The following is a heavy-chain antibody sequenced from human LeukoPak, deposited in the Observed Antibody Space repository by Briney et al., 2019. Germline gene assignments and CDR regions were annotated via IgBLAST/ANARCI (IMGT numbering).Heavy chain of an antibody. V-gene: IGHV4-61*08. J-gene: IGHJ2*01. CDR3: ARRDYGDPTYWYFDL. CDR2: IYYSGST. Sequence: PSETLSLTCTVSGGSISSGGYYWSWIRQPPGKGLEWIGYIYYSGSTNYNPSLKSRVTISVDTSKNQFSLKLSSVTAADTAVYYCARRDYGDPTYWYFDLWGRGTLVTVSS. CDR1: GGSISSGGYY. D-gene: IGHD4-17*01.